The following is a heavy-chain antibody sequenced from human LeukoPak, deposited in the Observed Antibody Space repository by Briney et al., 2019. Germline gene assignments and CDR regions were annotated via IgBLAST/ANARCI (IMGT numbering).Heavy chain of an antibody. J-gene: IGHJ4*02. CDR2: MNPNSGNT. Sequence: ASVKASCKASGYTFTSYDINWVRQATGQGLEWMGWMNPNSGNTGYAQKFQGRVTMTRNTSISTAYMELSSLRSEDTAVYYCARVTHYYGSGSYLYWGQGTLVTVSS. CDR1: GYTFTSYD. CDR3: ARVTHYYGSGSYLY. V-gene: IGHV1-8*01. D-gene: IGHD3-10*01.